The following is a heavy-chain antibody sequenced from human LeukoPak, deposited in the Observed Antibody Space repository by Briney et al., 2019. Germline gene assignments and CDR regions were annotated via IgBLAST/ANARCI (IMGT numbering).Heavy chain of an antibody. V-gene: IGHV3-23*01. CDR2: ISLSGGST. CDR3: AKVPDGSPRGYWYFDL. Sequence: PGGSLGLSCAASGFTFGSYAMTWVRQPPGKGLEWVSTISLSGGSTYYADYVKGRFTVSRDNPKNTLYVQMHSLRAEDTAVYYCAKVPDGSPRGYWYFDLWGRGTLVTVSS. CDR1: GFTFGSYA. J-gene: IGHJ2*01. D-gene: IGHD5-24*01.